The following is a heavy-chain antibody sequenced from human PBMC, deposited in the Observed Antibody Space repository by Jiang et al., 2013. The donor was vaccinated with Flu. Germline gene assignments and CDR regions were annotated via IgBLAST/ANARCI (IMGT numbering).Heavy chain of an antibody. J-gene: IGHJ5*02. V-gene: IGHV4-39*01. CDR2: IYYSGST. D-gene: IGHD6-25*01. CDR3: ARHSIAAWFDP. Sequence: GPGLVKPSETLSLTCTVSGGSISSSSYYWGWIRQPPGKGLEWIGSIYYSGSTYYNPSLKSRVTISVDTSKNQFSLKLSSVTAADTAVYYCARHSIAAWFDPWGQGTLVTVSS. CDR1: GGSISSSSYY.